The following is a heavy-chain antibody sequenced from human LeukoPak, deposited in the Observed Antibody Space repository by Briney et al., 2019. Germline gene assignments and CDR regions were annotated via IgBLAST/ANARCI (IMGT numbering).Heavy chain of an antibody. CDR2: ISYDGSNK. CDR3: AKVQYYYDSSGTFDY. J-gene: IGHJ4*02. Sequence: GGSLRLSCAASGFTFSSYGMHWVRQAPGKGLEWVAVISYDGSNKYYADSVKGRFTISRDNSKNTLYLQMNSLRAEDTAVYYCAKVQYYYDSSGTFDYWGQGNLVTVTS. V-gene: IGHV3-30*18. CDR1: GFTFSSYG. D-gene: IGHD3-22*01.